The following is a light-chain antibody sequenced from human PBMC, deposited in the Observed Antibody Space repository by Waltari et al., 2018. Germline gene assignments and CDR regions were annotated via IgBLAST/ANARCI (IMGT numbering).Light chain of an antibody. J-gene: IGLJ3*02. CDR2: EGS. CDR3: CSYAGSRV. Sequence: QAALTQPASGSGSPGPSITTSCTRTRSEVRRYNLVSWYQQHPGKAPKLMIYEGSKRPSGVSNRFSGSKSGNTASLTISGLQAEDEADYYCCSYAGSRVFGGGTKLTVL. CDR1: RSEVRRYNL. V-gene: IGLV2-23*01.